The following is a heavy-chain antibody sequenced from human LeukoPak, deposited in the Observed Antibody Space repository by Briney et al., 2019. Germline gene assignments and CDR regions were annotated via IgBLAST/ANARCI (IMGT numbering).Heavy chain of an antibody. CDR2: INHSGST. Sequence: SETLSLTCAVYGRSFSDYYWSWIRQPPGKGVEWIGEINHSGSTNYNPSLRSRVTISVDTSKDQLSLRLISVTAAGTAVYYCARGETTPVAMNDYWGQGTLVTVS. D-gene: IGHD1-1*01. V-gene: IGHV4-34*01. CDR3: ARGETTPVAMNDY. J-gene: IGHJ4*02. CDR1: GRSFSDYY.